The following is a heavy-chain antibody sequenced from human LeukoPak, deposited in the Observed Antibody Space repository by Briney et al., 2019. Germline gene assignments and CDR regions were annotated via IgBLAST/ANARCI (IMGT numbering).Heavy chain of an antibody. CDR3: ARGQGATVPQVGKNWFDP. V-gene: IGHV4-34*01. Sequence: SETLSLTCAVYIDSFSNYHWNWIRQTPAKGMEWIGEVNESGGTNISPSLRSRVILSVDTSKNQFSLKLVSVTVADTAIYYCARGQGATVPQVGKNWFDPWGQGTRVTVSS. J-gene: IGHJ5*02. D-gene: IGHD1-26*01. CDR1: IDSFSNYH. CDR2: VNESGGT.